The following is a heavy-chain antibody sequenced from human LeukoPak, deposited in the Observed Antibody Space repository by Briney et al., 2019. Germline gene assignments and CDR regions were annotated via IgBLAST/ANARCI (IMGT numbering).Heavy chain of an antibody. CDR1: GGSFSGYY. J-gene: IGHJ4*02. Sequence: SETLSLTCAVYGGSFSGYYWSWIRQPPGKGLEWIGEINHSGSTNYNPSLKSRVTISVDTSKNQFSLKLSSVTAADTAVYYCAREGSSSWYGHWGQGTLVTVSS. D-gene: IGHD6-13*01. V-gene: IGHV4-34*01. CDR2: INHSGST. CDR3: AREGSSSWYGH.